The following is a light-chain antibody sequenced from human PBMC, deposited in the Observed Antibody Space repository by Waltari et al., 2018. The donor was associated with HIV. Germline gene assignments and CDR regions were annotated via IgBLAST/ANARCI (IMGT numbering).Light chain of an antibody. CDR1: QSISNY. V-gene: IGKV1-39*01. Sequence: DIQMTQSPSSLSASVGDRVTITCRASQSISNYLNWYQQKPGKAPKFLICAASNLESGVPSRFSGSGSGTDFTLTISSLQPEDFATYYCQQSYSTLYTFGQGTKLEI. CDR2: AAS. J-gene: IGKJ2*01. CDR3: QQSYSTLYT.